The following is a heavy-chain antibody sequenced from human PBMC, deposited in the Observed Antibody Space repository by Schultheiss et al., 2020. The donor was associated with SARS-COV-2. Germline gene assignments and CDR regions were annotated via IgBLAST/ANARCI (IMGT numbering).Heavy chain of an antibody. D-gene: IGHD4-23*01. CDR3: VKGTLSTVVSLFDY. CDR1: GFTFSSYA. J-gene: IGHJ4*02. V-gene: IGHV3-23*01. CDR2: ISGSGGST. Sequence: GGSLRLSCAASGFTFSSYAMSWVRQAPGKGLEWVSAISGSGGSTYYADSVKGRFTISRDNSKNTLYLQMSSLRAEDTAVYYCVKGTLSTVVSLFDYWGQGTLVTVSS.